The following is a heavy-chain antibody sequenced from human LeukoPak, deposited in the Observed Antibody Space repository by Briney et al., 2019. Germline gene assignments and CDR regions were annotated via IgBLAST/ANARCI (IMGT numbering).Heavy chain of an antibody. CDR2: ISSSSSYI. CDR1: GFTFSSYS. V-gene: IGHV3-21*01. J-gene: IGHJ4*02. Sequence: GGSLRLSCAASGFTFSSYSMNWVRQAPGKGLEWVSSISSSSSYIYYADSVKGRFTNSRDNAKNSLYLQMNSLRAEDTAVYYCAREGYYDSSGYPTFDYWGQGTLVTVSS. D-gene: IGHD3-22*01. CDR3: AREGYYDSSGYPTFDY.